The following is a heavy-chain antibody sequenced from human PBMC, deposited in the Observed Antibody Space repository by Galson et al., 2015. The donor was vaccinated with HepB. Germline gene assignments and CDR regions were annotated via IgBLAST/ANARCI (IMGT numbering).Heavy chain of an antibody. Sequence: ETLSLTCTVSGGSISSSSYYWGWIRQPPGKGLEWIGSIYYSGSTYYNPSLKGRVTISVDTSKNQFSLKLSSVTAADTAVYYCARGRSVRGVIIKYFDYWGQGTLVTVSS. CDR1: GGSISSSSYY. D-gene: IGHD3-10*01. J-gene: IGHJ4*02. CDR3: ARGRSVRGVIIKYFDY. V-gene: IGHV4-39*07. CDR2: IYYSGST.